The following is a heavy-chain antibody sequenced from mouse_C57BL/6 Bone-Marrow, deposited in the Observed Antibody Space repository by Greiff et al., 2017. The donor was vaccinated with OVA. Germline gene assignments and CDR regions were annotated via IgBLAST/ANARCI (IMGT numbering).Heavy chain of an antibody. CDR1: GFTFSSYG. Sequence: EVKLMESGGDLVKPGGSLKLSCAASGFTFSSYGMSWVRQTPDKRLEWVATISSGGSYTYYPDSVKGRFTISRDNAKNTLYLQMSSLKSEDTAMYYCARLRWLMFVDYWGQGTSVTVSS. CDR3: ARLRWLMFVDY. J-gene: IGHJ4*01. V-gene: IGHV5-6*01. CDR2: ISSGGSYT. D-gene: IGHD2-3*01.